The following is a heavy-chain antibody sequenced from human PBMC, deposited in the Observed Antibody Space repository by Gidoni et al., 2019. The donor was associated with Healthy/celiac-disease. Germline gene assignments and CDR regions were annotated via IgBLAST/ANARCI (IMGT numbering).Heavy chain of an antibody. Sequence: QGQLQQWGAGLLKPSETLSLTCAVYGGSFSGYYWSWIRQPPGKGLEWIGEINHSGSTNYNPSLKSRVTISVDTSKNQFSLKLSSVTAADTAVYYCARESRGPAFDIWGQGTMVTVSS. CDR2: INHSGST. CDR1: GGSFSGYY. V-gene: IGHV4-34*01. D-gene: IGHD3-10*01. CDR3: ARESRGPAFDI. J-gene: IGHJ3*02.